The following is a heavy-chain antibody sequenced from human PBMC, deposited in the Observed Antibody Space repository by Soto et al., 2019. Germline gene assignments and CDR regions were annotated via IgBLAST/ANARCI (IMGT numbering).Heavy chain of an antibody. D-gene: IGHD1-7*01. CDR2: IYYSGST. Sequence: QVQLQESGPGLVKPSETLSLTCTVSGGSISSYYWSWIRQPPGKGLEWIGYIYYSGSTNYNPSLKSRVTISVDTSKNQFSLKLSSVTAADTAVYYCARVVGNNWNYRWFDPWGQGTLVTVSS. J-gene: IGHJ5*02. CDR1: GGSISSYY. CDR3: ARVVGNNWNYRWFDP. V-gene: IGHV4-59*01.